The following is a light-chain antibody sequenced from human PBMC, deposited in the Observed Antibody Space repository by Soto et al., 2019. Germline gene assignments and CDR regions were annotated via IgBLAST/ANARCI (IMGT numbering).Light chain of an antibody. CDR2: EVT. CDR3: SSYAGSNNPYV. Sequence: QSVLTHPPSASGSPGQSVTISCTGTSGDIAGYDYVSWYQQHPGKAPKLMIYEVTKRPLGVPDRFSGSKSGNTASLTVSGLQAEDEADYYCSSYAGSNNPYVFGTGTKVTVL. V-gene: IGLV2-8*01. CDR1: SGDIAGYDY. J-gene: IGLJ1*01.